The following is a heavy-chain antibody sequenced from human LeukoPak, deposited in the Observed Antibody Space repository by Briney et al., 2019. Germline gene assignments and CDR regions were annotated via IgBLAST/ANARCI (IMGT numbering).Heavy chain of an antibody. CDR2: TFYRSKWYN. J-gene: IGHJ4*02. CDR1: GDSVSSNSAA. D-gene: IGHD3-22*01. V-gene: IGHV6-1*01. Sequence: SQTLSLTCAISGDSVSSNSAAWNWIRQSPSRGLEWLGRTFYRSKWYNDYAVSVKSRITINPDTSKNQFSLQLNSVTPEDTAVYYCAREAYYYDSSGDRRFDYWGQGTLVTVSS. CDR3: AREAYYYDSSGDRRFDY.